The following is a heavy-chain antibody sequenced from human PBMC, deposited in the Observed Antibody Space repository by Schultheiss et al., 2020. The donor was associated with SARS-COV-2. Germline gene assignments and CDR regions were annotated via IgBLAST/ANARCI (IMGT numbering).Heavy chain of an antibody. J-gene: IGHJ4*02. CDR2: ISGSADST. CDR1: GCTFSSYW. Sequence: GGSLRLSCAASGCTFSSYWMHWVRQAPGKGLEWVSDISGSADSTYYADSVKGRFTISRDNSKNTLYLQMNSLRAEDTAVYYCARALRGYSSGWYYFDYWGQGTLVTVSS. CDR3: ARALRGYSSGWYYFDY. D-gene: IGHD6-19*01. V-gene: IGHV3-23*01.